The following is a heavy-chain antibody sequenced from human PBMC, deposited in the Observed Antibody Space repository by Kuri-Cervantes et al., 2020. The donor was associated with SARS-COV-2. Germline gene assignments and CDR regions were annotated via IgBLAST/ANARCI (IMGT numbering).Heavy chain of an antibody. V-gene: IGHV3-23*01. CDR3: AGASSSWYRGSWFDP. CDR1: GFTFSSYA. D-gene: IGHD6-13*01. Sequence: GESLKISCAASGFTFSSYAMSWVRQAPGKGLEWVSAISGSGGSTYYADSVKGRFTISRDNSKSTLYLQMNSLRAEDTAVYYCAGASSSWYRGSWFDPWGQGTLVTVSS. CDR2: ISGSGGST. J-gene: IGHJ5*02.